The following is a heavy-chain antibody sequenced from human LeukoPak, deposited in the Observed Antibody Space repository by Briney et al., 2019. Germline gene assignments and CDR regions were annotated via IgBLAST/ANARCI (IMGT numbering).Heavy chain of an antibody. D-gene: IGHD3-3*01. V-gene: IGHV3-7*01. J-gene: IGHJ6*02. Sequence: PGGSLRLSCAASGFTFSSYWMSWVRQAPGKGLEWVANIKQDGSEKCYVDSVKGRFTISRDNAKNSLYLQMNSLRAEDTAVYYCARDGLTHTYYDFWSGYNYYYYGMDVWGQGTTVAVSS. CDR2: IKQDGSEK. CDR1: GFTFSSYW. CDR3: ARDGLTHTYYDFWSGYNYYYYGMDV.